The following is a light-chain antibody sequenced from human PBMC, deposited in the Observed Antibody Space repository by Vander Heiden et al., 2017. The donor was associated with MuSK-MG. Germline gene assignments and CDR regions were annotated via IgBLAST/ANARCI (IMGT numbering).Light chain of an antibody. V-gene: IGLV1-40*01. J-gene: IGLJ2*01. CDR3: QSHDNSLRVV. CDR1: SSDIGAGYD. Sequence: PRSLHTAPGQRVTISCTGSSSDIGAGYDVHWYQQLPGTAPKLLIYGNNNRPSGVPDRFSGSKSGTSASLAITGLQAEDEADYYCQSHDNSLRVVFGGGTKLTVL. CDR2: GNN.